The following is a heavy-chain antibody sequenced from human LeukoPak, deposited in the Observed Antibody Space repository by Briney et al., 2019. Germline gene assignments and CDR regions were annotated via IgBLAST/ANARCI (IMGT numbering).Heavy chain of an antibody. J-gene: IGHJ4*02. D-gene: IGHD5-12*01. CDR1: GYTFTSYY. CDR2: IIPILGIA. V-gene: IGHV1-69*04. CDR3: ARGRGYSGYDFLSVDY. Sequence: GASVKVSCKASGYTFTSYYMHWVRQAPGQGLEWMGRIIPILGIANYAQKFQGRVTITADKSTSTAYMELSSLRSEDTAVYYCARGRGYSGYDFLSVDYWGQGTLVTVSS.